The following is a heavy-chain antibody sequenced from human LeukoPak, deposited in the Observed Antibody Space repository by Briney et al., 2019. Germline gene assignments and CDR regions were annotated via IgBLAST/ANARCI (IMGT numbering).Heavy chain of an antibody. V-gene: IGHV4-59*01. CDR1: GSSISDYY. CDR3: GRLDV. CDR2: AYYSGST. J-gene: IGHJ6*02. Sequence: SETLSLTCTVSGSSISDYYWNWIRQPPGKGLEWIGYAYYSGSTNHNPSLKSRVAISIDTSRNQFSLKLSSVTAADTAVYYCGRLDVWGQGTTVTVSS.